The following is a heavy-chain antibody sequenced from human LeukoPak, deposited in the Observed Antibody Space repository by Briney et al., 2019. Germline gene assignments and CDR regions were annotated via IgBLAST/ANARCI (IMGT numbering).Heavy chain of an antibody. CDR2: ISAYNGNT. CDR3: AGYSGGSCYGCAFDI. CDR1: GYTFTSYG. V-gene: IGHV1-18*01. Sequence: GASVKVSCKASGYTFTSYGISWVRQAPGQGLEWMGWISAYNGNTNYAQKLQGRVTMTTDTSTSTAYMELRSLRSDDTAVYYCAGYSGGSCYGCAFDIWGQGTMVTVSS. J-gene: IGHJ3*02. D-gene: IGHD2-15*01.